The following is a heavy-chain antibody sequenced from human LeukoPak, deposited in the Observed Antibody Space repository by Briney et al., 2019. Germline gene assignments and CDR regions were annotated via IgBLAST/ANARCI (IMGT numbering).Heavy chain of an antibody. Sequence: SVKVSCKASGYTFTSYAMNWVRQAPGQGLEWMGRIIPILGIANYAQKFQGRVTITADKSTSTAYMELSSLGSEDTAVYYCARLITGTTWGAFDIWGQGTMVTVSS. CDR2: IIPILGIA. V-gene: IGHV1-69*04. CDR1: GYTFTSYA. D-gene: IGHD1-7*01. CDR3: ARLITGTTWGAFDI. J-gene: IGHJ3*02.